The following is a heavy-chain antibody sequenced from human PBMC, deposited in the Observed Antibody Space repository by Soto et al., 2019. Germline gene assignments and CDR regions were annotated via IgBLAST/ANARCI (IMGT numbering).Heavy chain of an antibody. CDR3: ARVGSHVLGFDY. D-gene: IGHD3-10*01. V-gene: IGHV4-30-4*01. Sequence: PSETLSLTCTVSGGSISSGDYYWSWIRQPPGKGLEWIGYIYYSGSTYYNPSLKSRVTISVDTSKNQFSLKLSSVTAADTAVYYCARVGSHVLGFDYWGQGTLVTVSS. CDR1: GGSISSGDYY. J-gene: IGHJ4*02. CDR2: IYYSGST.